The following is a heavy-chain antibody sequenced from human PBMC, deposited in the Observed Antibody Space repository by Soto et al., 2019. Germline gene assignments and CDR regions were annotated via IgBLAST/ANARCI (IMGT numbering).Heavy chain of an antibody. D-gene: IGHD6-6*01. J-gene: IGHJ5*02. CDR2: IYYSGST. CDR1: GGCISSGAYY. Sequence: SXTLSLSCTVSGGCISSGAYYWCWIRQPPGKGLEWIGYIYYSGSTYYNPSLKSRVTISVDTSKNQFSLKLSSVTAADTAVYYCARERPDGARLDPWGQGTQVTVSS. CDR3: ARERPDGARLDP. V-gene: IGHV4-30-4*01.